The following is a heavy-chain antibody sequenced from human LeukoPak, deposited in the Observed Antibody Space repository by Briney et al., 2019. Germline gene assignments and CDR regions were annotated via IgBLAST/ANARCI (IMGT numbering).Heavy chain of an antibody. CDR3: ARRPDAFDI. CDR1: GGSFSGYY. Sequence: TSETLSLTCAVYGGSFSGYYWSWIRQPPGKGLEWIGEINHSGSTNYNPSLKSRVTISVDTSKNQFSLKLSSVTAADTAVYYCARRPDAFDIWGQGTMVTVSS. J-gene: IGHJ3*02. V-gene: IGHV4-34*01. CDR2: INHSGST.